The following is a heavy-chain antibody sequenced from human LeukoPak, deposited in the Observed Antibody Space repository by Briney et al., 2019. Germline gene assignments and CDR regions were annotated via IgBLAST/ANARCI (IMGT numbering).Heavy chain of an antibody. J-gene: IGHJ4*02. D-gene: IGHD3-22*01. Sequence: SETLSLTCTVSGGSISSYYWSWIRQPPGKGLEWIGEINHSGSTNYNPSLKSRVTISVDTSKNQFSLKLSSVTAADTAGYYCARGRAVDSSGYFPFDYWGQGTLVTVSS. CDR3: ARGRAVDSSGYFPFDY. CDR2: INHSGST. CDR1: GGSISSYY. V-gene: IGHV4-34*01.